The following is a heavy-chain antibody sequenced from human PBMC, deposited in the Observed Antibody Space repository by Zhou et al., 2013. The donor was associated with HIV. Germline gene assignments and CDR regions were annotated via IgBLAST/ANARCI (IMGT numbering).Heavy chain of an antibody. CDR3: ARSSSGVSFDL. CDR1: GGTFSSYA. D-gene: IGHD3-22*01. CDR2: IIPILGIT. J-gene: IGHJ2*01. V-gene: IGHV1-69*04. Sequence: QVQLVQSGAEVKKPGSSVKVSCKASGGTFSSYAISWVRQAPGQGLEWMGRIIPILGITNYAQKFQDRVTITADRSTSTAYMELSSLKSEDTAIYYCARSSSGVSFDLWGRGTLVSVSS.